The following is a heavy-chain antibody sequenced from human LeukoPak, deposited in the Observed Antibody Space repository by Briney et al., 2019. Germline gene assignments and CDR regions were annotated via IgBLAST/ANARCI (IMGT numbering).Heavy chain of an antibody. CDR1: GISFRNTW. J-gene: IGHJ4*02. CDR2: LKSRKDGGTT. D-gene: IGHD5-24*01. V-gene: IGHV3-15*01. CDR3: TTDKQMSPDY. Sequence: PGGSLRLSCRASGISFRNTWMSWVRQAPGKGLEWVGRLKSRKDGGTTDYGAPVKGRFIISRDDSINMLYLQMNSLKTEDTAIYYCTTDKQMSPDYWGQGTLVTVSS.